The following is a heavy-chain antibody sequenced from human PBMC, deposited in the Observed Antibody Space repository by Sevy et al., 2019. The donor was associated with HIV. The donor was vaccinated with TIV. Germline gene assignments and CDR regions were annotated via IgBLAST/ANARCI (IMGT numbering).Heavy chain of an antibody. CDR1: GHTFSDYY. J-gene: IGHJ4*02. Sequence: ASVKVSCKASGHTFSDYYIQWVRQAPGQGLEWMGWINSNSGAISYAQKFQGRVTMTSDTSISTVYMELSRLRSDDTAVYYCATEYSYDYWVQGTLVTVSS. CDR3: ATEYSYDY. D-gene: IGHD4-4*01. V-gene: IGHV1-2*02. CDR2: INSNSGAI.